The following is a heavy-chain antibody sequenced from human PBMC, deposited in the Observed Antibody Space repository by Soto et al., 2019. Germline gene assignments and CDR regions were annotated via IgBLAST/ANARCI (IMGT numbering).Heavy chain of an antibody. CDR3: SRDLVYWRSGTCYREWFEP. CDR2: VSGDNGHT. J-gene: IGHJ5*02. D-gene: IGHD1-26*01. Sequence: QVQLVQSGAEVKKPGASVKVSCKASGYTFTTHGISWVRQAPGQGLEWMGWVSGDNGHTNYAQSLQGRVTMTTDTSTNTVDMELRSLRSDDTAVYYCSRDLVYWRSGTCYREWFEPWGQGTLVTVSS. CDR1: GYTFTTHG. V-gene: IGHV1-18*01.